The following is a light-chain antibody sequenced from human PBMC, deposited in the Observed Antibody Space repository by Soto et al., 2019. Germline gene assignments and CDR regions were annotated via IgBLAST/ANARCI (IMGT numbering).Light chain of an antibody. J-gene: IGKJ2*01. V-gene: IGKV3-20*01. CDR3: QQFGSSPRYT. CDR1: QSVSSSY. Sequence: EIVLTQSPGTLSLSPEERATFSCRASQSVSSSYIAWYQQKPGQAPRLLIYGASSRATGIPDRFSGSGSGTDFTLTISRLEPEDFAVYYCQQFGSSPRYTFGQGTKLEIK. CDR2: GAS.